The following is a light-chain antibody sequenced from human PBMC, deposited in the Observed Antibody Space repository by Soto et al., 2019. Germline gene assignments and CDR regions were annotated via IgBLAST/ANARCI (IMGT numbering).Light chain of an antibody. CDR1: NVGGQS. CDR3: LVWDSSSDHYV. Sequence: SYELTQPPSVSVAPGQTARITCGGSNVGGQSVHWYQQKPGQAPVVVMFDDSDRPSGIPERISGSKFGNTATLSITRVEVGDEADYHCLVWDSSSDHYVFGTGTQLTVL. CDR2: DDS. J-gene: IGLJ1*01. V-gene: IGLV3-21*02.